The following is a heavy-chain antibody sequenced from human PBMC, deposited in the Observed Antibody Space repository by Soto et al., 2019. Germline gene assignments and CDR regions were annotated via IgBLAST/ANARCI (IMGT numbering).Heavy chain of an antibody. CDR3: ACIFSGGYSYGFYYYGMDV. CDR1: GGTMWISD. Sequence: PSETHSDTSTVSGGTMWISDWAGIRQHPGKGLEWIGYIYYSGSTNYNPSLKSRVTISVDTSKHQFSLKLSSVTAADTAVYYCACIFSGGYSYGFYYYGMDVWGPGTTVTVSS. J-gene: IGHJ6*02. CDR2: IYYSGST. V-gene: IGHV4-59*01. D-gene: IGHD5-18*01.